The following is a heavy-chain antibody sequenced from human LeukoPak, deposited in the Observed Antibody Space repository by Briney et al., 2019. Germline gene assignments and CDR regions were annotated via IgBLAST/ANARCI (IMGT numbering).Heavy chain of an antibody. Sequence: SETLSLTCTVSGGSIKSYYWSWIRQPPGKGLEWIGYIHYTGSTKYNPSLEGRVTISVDTSKTQFSLRLTSVTPADTAVYYCAQKAPYSPGYSQHWGQGTLVTVSS. J-gene: IGHJ1*01. V-gene: IGHV4-59*01. CDR2: IHYTGST. D-gene: IGHD2-15*01. CDR3: AQKAPYSPGYSQH. CDR1: GGSIKSYY.